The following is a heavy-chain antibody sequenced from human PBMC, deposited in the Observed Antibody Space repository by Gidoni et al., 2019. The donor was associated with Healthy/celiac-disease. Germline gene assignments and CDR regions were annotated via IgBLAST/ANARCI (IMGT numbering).Heavy chain of an antibody. V-gene: IGHV1-8*01. D-gene: IGHD3-10*01. CDR1: GYTFTSYD. CDR3: ARVYYYGSGSYYNGEYFQH. J-gene: IGHJ1*01. Sequence: QVQLVQSGAEVKKPGAPVKVSCKPSGYTFTSYDINWVRQATGQGLEWMGWMNHNSGNTGYAQKFQGRVNMTRNTSISTAYMELSSLRSEDTAVYYCARVYYYGSGSYYNGEYFQHWGQGTLVTVSS. CDR2: MNHNSGNT.